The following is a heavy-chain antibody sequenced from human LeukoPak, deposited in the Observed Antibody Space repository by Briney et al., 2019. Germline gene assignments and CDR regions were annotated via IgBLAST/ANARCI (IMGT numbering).Heavy chain of an antibody. V-gene: IGHV4-59*01. Sequence: SETLSLTCTVSGGSISSYYWSWIRQPPGKGLEWIGYIYYSGSTNYSPSLKSRVTISVDTSKNQFSLKLSSVTAADTAVYYCAAQRAYCGGDCYLKLWGQGTMVTVSS. CDR1: GGSISSYY. CDR2: IYYSGST. D-gene: IGHD2-21*02. CDR3: AAQRAYCGGDCYLKL. J-gene: IGHJ3*01.